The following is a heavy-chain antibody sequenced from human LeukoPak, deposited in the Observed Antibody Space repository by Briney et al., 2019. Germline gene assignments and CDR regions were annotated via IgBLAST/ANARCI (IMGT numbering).Heavy chain of an antibody. V-gene: IGHV4-4*07. J-gene: IGHJ4*02. Sequence: PSETLSLTCTVSGGSISSYYWSWIRQPAGKGLEWIGRIYTSGSTNYNPSLKSRVTMSVDTSKNQFSLKLSSVTAADTAVYYCARDRYYYVSSGSVGLDYWGQGTLVTVSS. CDR2: IYTSGST. CDR3: ARDRYYYVSSGSVGLDY. CDR1: GGSISSYY. D-gene: IGHD3-22*01.